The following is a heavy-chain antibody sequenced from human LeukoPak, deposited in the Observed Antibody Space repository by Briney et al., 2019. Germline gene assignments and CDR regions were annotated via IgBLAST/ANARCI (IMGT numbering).Heavy chain of an antibody. CDR3: ARVGGKYYDILTGYGAYFDY. Sequence: SETLSLTCTVSGGSISSYYWSWIRQPPGKGLEWIGYIYYSGSTNYNPSLKSRVTISVDTSKNQFSLKLSSVTAADTAVYYCARVGGKYYDILTGYGAYFDYWGQGTLVTVSS. V-gene: IGHV4-59*01. J-gene: IGHJ4*02. CDR2: IYYSGST. CDR1: GGSISSYY. D-gene: IGHD3-9*01.